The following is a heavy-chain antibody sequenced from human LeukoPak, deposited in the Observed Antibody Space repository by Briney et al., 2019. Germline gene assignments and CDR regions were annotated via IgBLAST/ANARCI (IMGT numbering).Heavy chain of an antibody. V-gene: IGHV3-23*01. J-gene: IGHJ4*02. CDR3: AKEITMRVVVLYDVDY. D-gene: IGHD3-22*01. CDR1: LFTFSSYV. CDR2: ISDIGGGT. Sequence: GGSLRLSCAASLFTFSSYVMSSVRPAPGKGLEWVSLISDIGGGTYYADSVRGRFTISRDNSKTTLYLRMNSLRAEDTAVYYCAKEITMRVVVLYDVDYWGQGTLVTASS.